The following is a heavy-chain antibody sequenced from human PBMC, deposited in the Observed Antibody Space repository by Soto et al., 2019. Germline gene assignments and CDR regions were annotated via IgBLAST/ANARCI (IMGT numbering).Heavy chain of an antibody. CDR2: INHSGST. Sequence: QVQLQQWGAGLLKPSETLSLTCAVYGGSFSGYYWSWIRQPPGKGLEWIGEINHSGSTNYNPSLKSRVTISVDTSKNQFSLKLSSVPAADTAVDYCARSTWIRDIGVVVAATLDYWGQGTPVTVSS. CDR1: GGSFSGYY. V-gene: IGHV4-34*01. J-gene: IGHJ4*02. CDR3: ARSTWIRDIGVVVAATLDY. D-gene: IGHD2-15*01.